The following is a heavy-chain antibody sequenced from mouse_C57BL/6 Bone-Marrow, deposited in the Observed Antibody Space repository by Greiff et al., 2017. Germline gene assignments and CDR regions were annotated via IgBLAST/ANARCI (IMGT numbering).Heavy chain of an antibody. V-gene: IGHV5-17*01. J-gene: IGHJ2*01. CDR1: GFTFSDYG. Sequence: EVQGVESGGGLVKPGGSLKLSCAASGFTFSDYGMHWVRQAPEQGLEWVAYISSGSSTIYYADTVKGRFTISSDNAKNTLFLHMARLRAEDTAMYYIASKSEYGSRGYCDYWGQGTTLTVSS. CDR3: ASKSEYGSRGYCDY. CDR2: ISSGSSTI. D-gene: IGHD1-1*01.